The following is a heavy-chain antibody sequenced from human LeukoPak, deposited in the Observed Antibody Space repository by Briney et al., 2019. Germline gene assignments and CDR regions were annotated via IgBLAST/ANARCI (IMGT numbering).Heavy chain of an antibody. J-gene: IGHJ3*02. D-gene: IGHD3-22*01. V-gene: IGHV3-11*04. Sequence: PGGSLRLSCAASGFTCSDYYMSWIHQAPGKALEWVSYISSSGSTIYYADSVKGRFTISRDNAKNSLYLQMNSLRAEDTAVYYCASPLGNYYDSSGPIWGQGTMVTVSS. CDR1: GFTCSDYY. CDR3: ASPLGNYYDSSGPI. CDR2: ISSSGSTI.